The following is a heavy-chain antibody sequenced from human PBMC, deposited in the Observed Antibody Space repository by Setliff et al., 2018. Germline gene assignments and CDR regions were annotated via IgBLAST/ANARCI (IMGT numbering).Heavy chain of an antibody. CDR1: GGTFNSYG. V-gene: IGHV1-8*02. CDR2: INPNSGNT. J-gene: IGHJ4*02. Sequence: ASVKVSCKTSGGTFNSYGINWVRQATGQGLEWMGWINPNSGNTGYAQNFQGRVTMTRNTSISTAYMELSSLRFEDTAVYYCARGPRHNFWSGYYLVAVNYWGQGTLVTVSS. CDR3: ARGPRHNFWSGYYLVAVNY. D-gene: IGHD3-3*01.